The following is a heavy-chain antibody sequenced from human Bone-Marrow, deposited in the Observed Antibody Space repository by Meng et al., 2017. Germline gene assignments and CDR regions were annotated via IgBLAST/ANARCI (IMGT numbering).Heavy chain of an antibody. D-gene: IGHD1-26*01. J-gene: IGHJ6*02. CDR3: ARDPSRDVGATDYYYYGMDV. CDR2: IIPIFGTA. CDR1: GGTFNSYA. Sequence: SVKVSCKAPGGTFNSYAISWVRQAPGQGLEWMGGIIPIFGTANYAQKFQGRVTITADKSTSTAYMELSSLRSEDTAVYYCARDPSRDVGATDYYYYGMDVWGQGTTVTVSS. V-gene: IGHV1-69*06.